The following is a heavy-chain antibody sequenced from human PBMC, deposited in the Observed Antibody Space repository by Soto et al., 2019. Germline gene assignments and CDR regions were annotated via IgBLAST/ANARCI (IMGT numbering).Heavy chain of an antibody. J-gene: IGHJ6*01. Sequence: PGGSLRLSCAASGVTFSSYAMSWVRQAPGKGLEWVSAISGSGGSTYYADSVKGRFTISRDNSKNTLYLQMNSLRAEDTAVYYCAKGGYYDSSGYPKRLFDGMDVWGQGTTVTVSS. CDR1: GVTFSSYA. D-gene: IGHD3-22*01. V-gene: IGHV3-23*01. CDR2: ISGSGGST. CDR3: AKGGYYDSSGYPKRLFDGMDV.